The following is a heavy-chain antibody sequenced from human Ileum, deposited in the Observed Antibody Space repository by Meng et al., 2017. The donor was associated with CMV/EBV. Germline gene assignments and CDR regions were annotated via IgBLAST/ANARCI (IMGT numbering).Heavy chain of an antibody. CDR3: ARLIVVVPAAPFFDY. J-gene: IGHJ4*02. CDR1: GGSISSSSYY. V-gene: IGHV4-39*07. D-gene: IGHD2-2*01. CDR2: IYYSGST. Sequence: SETLSLTCTVSGGSISSSSYYWGWIRQPPGKGLEWIGSIYYSGSTYYNPSLKSRVTISVDTSKNQFSLKLSSVTAADTAVYYCARLIVVVPAAPFFDYWGQGKLVNVAS.